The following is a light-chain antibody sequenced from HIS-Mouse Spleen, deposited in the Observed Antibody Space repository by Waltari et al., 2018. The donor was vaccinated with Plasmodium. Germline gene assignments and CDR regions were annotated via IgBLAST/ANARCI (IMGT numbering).Light chain of an antibody. Sequence: DVVMTQSPLSLPVTLGQPASISCRSSQSLVHSDGNTYLNWFQQRPGQSTRRLIYKVSNRDSGVPDRFSGSGSGTDFTLKISRVEAEDVGVYYCMQGTHWPRTFGQGTKVEIK. CDR2: KVS. CDR1: QSLVHSDGNTY. V-gene: IGKV2-30*02. J-gene: IGKJ1*01. CDR3: MQGTHWPRT.